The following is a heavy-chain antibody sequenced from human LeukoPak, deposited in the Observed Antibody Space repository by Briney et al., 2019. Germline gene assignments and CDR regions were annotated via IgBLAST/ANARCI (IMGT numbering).Heavy chain of an antibody. CDR3: ATAYCSSTSCYFDY. CDR2: FDPEDGET. CDR1: GYTLTELS. J-gene: IGHJ4*02. Sequence: ASVKVSCKVSGYTLTELSMHWVRQAPGKGLEWMGGFDPEDGETIYAQKFQGRVTMTEDTSTDTAYMELSSLRSEDTAVYCCATAYCSSTSCYFDYWGQGTLVTVSS. V-gene: IGHV1-24*01. D-gene: IGHD2-2*01.